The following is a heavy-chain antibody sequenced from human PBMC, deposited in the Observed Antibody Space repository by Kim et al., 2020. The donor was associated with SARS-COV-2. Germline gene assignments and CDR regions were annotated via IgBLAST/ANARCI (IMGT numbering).Heavy chain of an antibody. Sequence: SETLSLTCTVSGDSISSSYWNWIRQPPGKGLEWIGYISYSGSPNYNPSLKSRVTISVDRSKNQFSLKVSSVTAADTAVYYCATNYYGSGSYSDGMDVWGQGTTVTV. J-gene: IGHJ6*02. CDR1: GDSISSSY. CDR2: ISYSGSP. D-gene: IGHD3-10*01. CDR3: ATNYYGSGSYSDGMDV. V-gene: IGHV4-59*08.